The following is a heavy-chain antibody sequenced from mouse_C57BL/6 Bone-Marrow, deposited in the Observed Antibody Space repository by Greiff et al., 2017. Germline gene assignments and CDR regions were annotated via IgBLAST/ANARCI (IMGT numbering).Heavy chain of an antibody. CDR1: GFNIKDYY. Sequence: EVQLQESGAELVKPGASVKLSCKASGFNIKDYYMHWVKQRTEQGLEWIGRIDPEDGETKYAPKFQGKSTITADASSNTAYLQLSSLTSEDTAVYYCASDDYEHYAMDYWGQGTSVTVSS. CDR2: IDPEDGET. D-gene: IGHD2-4*01. CDR3: ASDDYEHYAMDY. J-gene: IGHJ4*01. V-gene: IGHV14-2*01.